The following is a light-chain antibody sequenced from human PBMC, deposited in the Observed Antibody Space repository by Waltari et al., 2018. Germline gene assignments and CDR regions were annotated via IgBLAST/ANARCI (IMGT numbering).Light chain of an antibody. CDR2: IDD. J-gene: IGLJ3*02. CDR1: SSNIGRNT. V-gene: IGLV1-44*01. CDR3: VTWDDSLNGWV. Sequence: QSVLTQPPSASGTPGQRVAISCSGSSSNIGRNTVNWYQQLPGTAPKLLIYIDDQRPSGVPDRCSGSKSGTSASLAISGLQSEDEADYHCVTWDDSLNGWVFGGGTKLTVL.